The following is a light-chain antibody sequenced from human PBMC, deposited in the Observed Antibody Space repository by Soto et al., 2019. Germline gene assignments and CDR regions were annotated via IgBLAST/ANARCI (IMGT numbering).Light chain of an antibody. CDR2: LSSDGSH. CDR3: QTCDTGASVV. Sequence: QPVLTQSPSASASLGASVKLTCTLSSGHSSYAIAWHQQQPDQGPRYLMKLSSDGSHSKGDGIPDRFSGSSYGAERYLTISSLQSEDEADYCCQTCDTGASVVFGGGTKLTVL. V-gene: IGLV4-69*01. J-gene: IGLJ2*01. CDR1: SGHSSYA.